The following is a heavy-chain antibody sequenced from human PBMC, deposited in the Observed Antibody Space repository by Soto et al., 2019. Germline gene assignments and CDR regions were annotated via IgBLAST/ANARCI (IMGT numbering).Heavy chain of an antibody. CDR3: ARDVGRFTLVRGVIRDYYYYGMDV. V-gene: IGHV3-48*03. Sequence: EVQLVESGGGLVKPGGSLRLSCAASGFTFSSYEMNWVRQAPGKGLEWVSYISSSGSIIYYADSVKGRFTISRDNAMNSLSLRMNSLRAEDTAVYYCARDVGRFTLVRGVIRDYYYYGMDVWGQGTTVTVSS. J-gene: IGHJ6*02. CDR1: GFTFSSYE. D-gene: IGHD3-10*01. CDR2: ISSSGSII.